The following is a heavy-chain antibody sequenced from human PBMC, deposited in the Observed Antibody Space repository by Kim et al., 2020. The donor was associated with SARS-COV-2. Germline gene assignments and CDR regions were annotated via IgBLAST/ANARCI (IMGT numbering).Heavy chain of an antibody. D-gene: IGHD3-16*02. CDR3: AHSIVGLPWSLDF. J-gene: IGHJ4*02. Sequence: RYSPSLKSRLTITKDTSKNQVVLTMTNTDPVDTATYYCAHSIVGLPWSLDFWGQGTLVTVSS. V-gene: IGHV2-5*01.